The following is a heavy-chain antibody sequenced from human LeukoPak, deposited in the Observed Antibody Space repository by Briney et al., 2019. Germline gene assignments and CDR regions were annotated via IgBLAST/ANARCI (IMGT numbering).Heavy chain of an antibody. CDR3: ARQLTYLDYGDYGGHWFDP. J-gene: IGHJ5*02. D-gene: IGHD4-17*01. Sequence: PSETLSLTCTVSGGSISSYYWSWIRQPPGKGLEWIGYIYYSGSTNYNPSLQSRVTISVDTSKNQFSLKLSSVTAADTAVYYCARQLTYLDYGDYGGHWFDPWGQGTLVTVSS. CDR1: GGSISSYY. V-gene: IGHV4-59*08. CDR2: IYYSGST.